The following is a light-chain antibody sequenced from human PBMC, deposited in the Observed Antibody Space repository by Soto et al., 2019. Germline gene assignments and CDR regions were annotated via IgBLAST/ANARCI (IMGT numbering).Light chain of an antibody. CDR1: QSVSSN. Sequence: EIVMTPSPATLSVSPGERATLYCRASQSVSSNLAWYQQTPGQAPRLLIYGASSRATGIPDRFSGSGSGTDFTLTISRLEPEDFAVYYCQQYGSSSWTFGQGTKVDIK. V-gene: IGKV3-20*01. J-gene: IGKJ1*01. CDR2: GAS. CDR3: QQYGSSSWT.